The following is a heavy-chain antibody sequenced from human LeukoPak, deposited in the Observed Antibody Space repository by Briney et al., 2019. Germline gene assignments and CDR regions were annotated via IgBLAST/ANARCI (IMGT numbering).Heavy chain of an antibody. CDR3: ANSRQWLATGNFDY. CDR2: ISGSGGST. D-gene: IGHD6-19*01. Sequence: PGGSLRLSCAASGFTFSSYAMSWVRQAPGKGLEWVSAISGSGGSTYYADSVKGRFTISRDNSKNTLYLQMNSLRAEDAAVYYCANSRQWLATGNFDYWGQGTLVTVSS. CDR1: GFTFSSYA. V-gene: IGHV3-23*01. J-gene: IGHJ4*02.